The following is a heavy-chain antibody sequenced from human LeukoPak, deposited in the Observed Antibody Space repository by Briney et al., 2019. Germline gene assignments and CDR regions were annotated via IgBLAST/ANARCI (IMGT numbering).Heavy chain of an antibody. V-gene: IGHV4-59*01. CDR2: IYYSGST. CDR1: GGSISSYY. Sequence: SETLSLTCTASGGSISSYYWSWIRQPPGKGLEWIGYIYYSGSTSYNPSLKSRVTISVDTSKNQFSLKLSSVTAADTAVYYCARESDSSGWETEYYYYYMDVWGKGTTVTVSS. CDR3: ARESDSSGWETEYYYYYMDV. J-gene: IGHJ6*03. D-gene: IGHD6-19*01.